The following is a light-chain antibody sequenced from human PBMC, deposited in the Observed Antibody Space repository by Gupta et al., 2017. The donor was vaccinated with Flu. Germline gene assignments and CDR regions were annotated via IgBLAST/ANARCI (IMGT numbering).Light chain of an antibody. Sequence: GDTVTITCRASRGVSNWLAWYQQKPGEAPNLLIYAATTLQRGVPSRFSGSGFGTEFTLTISSLQPEDCATYYCQQANSFPRTFGPGTKVEIK. J-gene: IGKJ1*01. V-gene: IGKV1-12*01. CDR2: AAT. CDR3: QQANSFPRT. CDR1: RGVSNW.